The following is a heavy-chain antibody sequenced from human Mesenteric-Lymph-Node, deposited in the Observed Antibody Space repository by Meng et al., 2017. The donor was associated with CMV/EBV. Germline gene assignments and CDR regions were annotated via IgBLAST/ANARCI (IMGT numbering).Heavy chain of an antibody. V-gene: IGHV3-NL1*01. CDR2: LYSGGTT. Sequence: GGSLRLSCAVSGFTFSTYGMQWVRQAPGKGLEWVSVLYSGGTTYYADSVKGRFTISRDNSRNTLFLQMNSLTAEDTAVYYCARFAPRRARLGGYYFDSWGQGSLVTVSS. CDR3: ARFAPRRARLGGYYFDS. CDR1: GFTFSTYG. J-gene: IGHJ4*02. D-gene: IGHD3-16*01.